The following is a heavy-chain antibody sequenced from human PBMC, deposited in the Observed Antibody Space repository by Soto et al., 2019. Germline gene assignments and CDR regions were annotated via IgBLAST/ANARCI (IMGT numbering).Heavy chain of an antibody. CDR2: IYTSGST. D-gene: IGHD5-18*01. Sequence: PSETRSLTCTVSGGSISIYYWSWIRQPAGKGLEWIGRIYTSGSTNYNPSLKSRVTMSVDTSKNQFSLKLSSVTAADTAVYYCAGVDTAMVPNAFDIWGQGTMVTVS. CDR3: AGVDTAMVPNAFDI. CDR1: GGSISIYY. J-gene: IGHJ3*02. V-gene: IGHV4-4*07.